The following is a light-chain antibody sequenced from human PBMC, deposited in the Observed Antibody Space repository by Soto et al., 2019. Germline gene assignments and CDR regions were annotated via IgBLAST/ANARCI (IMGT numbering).Light chain of an antibody. CDR2: WAS. Sequence: DIVLTQSPDSLAGSLGERATINCKSSQSVLDSSNNKHHLAWYQQKPGQPPKLLIYWASSRESGVPDRFSGSGSGTNFTLTISSLQAADVAVYYCQQYSSPPLYTFGQGTKLEIK. CDR3: QQYSSPPLYT. CDR1: QSVLDSSNNKHH. V-gene: IGKV4-1*01. J-gene: IGKJ2*01.